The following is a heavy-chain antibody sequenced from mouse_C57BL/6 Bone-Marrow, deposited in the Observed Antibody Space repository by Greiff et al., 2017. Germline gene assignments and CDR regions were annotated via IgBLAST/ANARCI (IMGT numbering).Heavy chain of an antibody. CDR2: FRDGGSYN. CDR3: ARVYYDDGAWFAY. CDR1: GFTFSSYA. Sequence: EVQLVESGGGLVKPGGSLKLSCAASGFTFSSYAMSWVRQTPEKRLEWVATFRDGGSYNYYPDNVRGRFTIYRDNAKNNLYLKMSDMKSEATAIYDCARVYYDDGAWFAYWGQGTLVTVSA. V-gene: IGHV5-4*01. D-gene: IGHD2-4*01. J-gene: IGHJ3*01.